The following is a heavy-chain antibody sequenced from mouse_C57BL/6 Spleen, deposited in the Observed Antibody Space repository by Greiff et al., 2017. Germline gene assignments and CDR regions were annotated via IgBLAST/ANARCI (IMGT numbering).Heavy chain of an antibody. CDR1: GYAFSSYW. D-gene: IGHD1-1*01. J-gene: IGHJ3*01. CDR2: IYPGDGDT. Sequence: VKLQESGAELVKPGASVKISCKASGYAFSSYWMNWVKQRPGKGLEWIGQIYPGDGDTNYNGKFKGKATLTADKSSSTAYMQLSSLTSEDSAVYFCARDYYGSSWGQGTLVTVSA. CDR3: ARDYYGSS. V-gene: IGHV1-80*01.